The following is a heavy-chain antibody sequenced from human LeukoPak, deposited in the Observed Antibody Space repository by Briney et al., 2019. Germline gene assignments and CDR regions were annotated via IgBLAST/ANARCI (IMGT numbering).Heavy chain of an antibody. D-gene: IGHD3-3*01. Sequence: GGSLRLSCAASGFTFSDYYMSWIRQAPGKGLEWVSYISRSGTTVYYADSVKGRFTISRDNAKNSLYLQMNSLRAEDTAVYHCASGERSGYLGWGQGTLVTVSS. CDR3: ASGERSGYLG. J-gene: IGHJ4*02. V-gene: IGHV3-11*01. CDR2: ISRSGTTV. CDR1: GFTFSDYY.